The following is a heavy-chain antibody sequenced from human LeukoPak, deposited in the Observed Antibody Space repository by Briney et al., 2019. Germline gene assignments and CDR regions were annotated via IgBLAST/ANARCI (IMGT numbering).Heavy chain of an antibody. J-gene: IGHJ4*02. CDR1: GGSISSSSYY. Sequence: SETLSLTCTVSGGSISSSSYYWGWIRQPPGKGLEWIGSIYYSGSTYYNPSLKSRVTISVDTSKNQFSLKPNFVTAADTAVYYCARKGRGPYGSVNGYFDYWGQGTLVTVSS. V-gene: IGHV4-39*07. CDR3: ARKGRGPYGSVNGYFDY. D-gene: IGHD3-10*01. CDR2: IYYSGST.